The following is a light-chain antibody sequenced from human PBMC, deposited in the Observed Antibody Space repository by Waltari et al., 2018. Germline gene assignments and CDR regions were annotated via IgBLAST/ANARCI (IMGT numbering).Light chain of an antibody. CDR3: QHYLRLPAT. Sequence: IVLTQSPGTLSLSPGERATISCRASQSVSRSLAWYQQKPGQAPTRLIYGASTRATGIPDRFAGSGSGKDFSLTISSLEPEEFSIYFCQHYLRLPATFGQGTKVEIK. CDR2: GAS. J-gene: IGKJ1*01. CDR1: QSVSRS. V-gene: IGKV3-20*01.